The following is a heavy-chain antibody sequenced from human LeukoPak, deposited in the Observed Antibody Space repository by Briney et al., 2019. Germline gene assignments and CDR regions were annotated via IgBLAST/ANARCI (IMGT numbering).Heavy chain of an antibody. CDR3: ARGRYSSTWPELFMDV. V-gene: IGHV3-53*01. CDR1: GFTVSSNY. D-gene: IGHD6-13*01. Sequence: GGSLGLSCAASGFTVSSNYMSWVRQAPGKGLEWVSVIYSGGGTYHADSVKGRFTISRDHSKNTLYLQMNSLRAEDTAVYYCARGRYSSTWPELFMDVWGQGTTVTVSS. J-gene: IGHJ6*02. CDR2: IYSGGGT.